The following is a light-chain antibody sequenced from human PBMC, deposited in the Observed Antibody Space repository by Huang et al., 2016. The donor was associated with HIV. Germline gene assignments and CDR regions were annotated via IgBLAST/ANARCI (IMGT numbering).Light chain of an antibody. CDR3: QQYNNWPPWT. V-gene: IGKV3-15*01. J-gene: IGKJ1*01. CDR2: DAS. Sequence: EVVMTQSPVTLSVSPGERATLSCRASQSVNNKLAWFQQKPGQAPRLLINDASIRANGIRDRFSGSGSGTEFSLTISSLQSEDFAVYYCQQYNNWPPWTFGQGTKVEIK. CDR1: QSVNNK.